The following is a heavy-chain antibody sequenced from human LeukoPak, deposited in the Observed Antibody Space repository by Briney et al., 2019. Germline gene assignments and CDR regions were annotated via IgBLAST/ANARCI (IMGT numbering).Heavy chain of an antibody. V-gene: IGHV1-18*01. J-gene: IGHJ4*02. CDR3: ARDSPRRYFDWLPSENFDY. CDR1: GYTFTSYG. D-gene: IGHD3-9*01. Sequence: GASVKVSCKASGYTFTSYGISWVRQAPGQGLEWMGWISAYNGNTNYAQKLQGRVTMTTDTSTSTAYMELRSLRSDDTAVYYCARDSPRRYFDWLPSENFDYWGQGTLVTVSS. CDR2: ISAYNGNT.